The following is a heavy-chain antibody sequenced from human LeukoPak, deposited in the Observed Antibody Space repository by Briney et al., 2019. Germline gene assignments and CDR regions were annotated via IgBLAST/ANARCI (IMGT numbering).Heavy chain of an antibody. Sequence: PGGSLRLSCAASGFTFSSYSMNWVRQAPGKGLEWVSYISSSSSTIYYADSVKGRFTISRDNAKNTLYLQVSSLRAEDTAVYYCAKGGKWDVTPFDYWGQGTLVTVSS. D-gene: IGHD1-26*01. V-gene: IGHV3-48*01. CDR3: AKGGKWDVTPFDY. CDR1: GFTFSSYS. CDR2: ISSSSSTI. J-gene: IGHJ4*02.